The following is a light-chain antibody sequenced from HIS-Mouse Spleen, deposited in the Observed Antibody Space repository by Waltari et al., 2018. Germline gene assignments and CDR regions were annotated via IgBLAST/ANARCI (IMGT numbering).Light chain of an antibody. CDR2: GAS. CDR1: QSVLYSSNNRTY. J-gene: IGKJ2*01. Sequence: EIVMTQSPDSLAVSLGERATINCKSSQSVLYSSNNRTYLAWYQQKPGQPPKLLIYGASNRESGFPVRFSGSGSGTDFTLTISSLQAEDVAVYYCQQYYSTPYTFGQGTKLEIK. V-gene: IGKV4-1*01. CDR3: QQYYSTPYT.